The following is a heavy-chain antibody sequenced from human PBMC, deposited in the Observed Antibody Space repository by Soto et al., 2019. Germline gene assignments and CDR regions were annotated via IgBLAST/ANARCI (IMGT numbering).Heavy chain of an antibody. CDR1: GGTFSSYA. Sequence: SVKVSCTASGGTFSSYAISWVRQAPGQGLEWMGGIIPIFGTANYAQKFQGRVTITADESTSTAYMELSSLRSEDTAVYYCARNAVATFISFYYYGMDVWGQGTTVTVSS. J-gene: IGHJ6*02. D-gene: IGHD5-12*01. CDR3: ARNAVATFISFYYYGMDV. CDR2: IIPIFGTA. V-gene: IGHV1-69*13.